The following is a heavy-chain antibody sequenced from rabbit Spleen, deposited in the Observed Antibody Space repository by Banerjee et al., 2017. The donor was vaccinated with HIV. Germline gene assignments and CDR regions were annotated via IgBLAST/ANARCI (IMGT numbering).Heavy chain of an antibody. J-gene: IGHJ5*01. V-gene: IGHV1S40*01. CDR1: GFSFSSSDY. D-gene: IGHD4-1*01. Sequence: QSLEESGGGLVQPEGTLALTCKASGFSFSSSDYMCLVRQAPGKGLEWIGRIRINGGGIAYATWEKGRFTISKTSSPTVTLQMASLTAAEPATYFCARDAVDSGYNWLDLWGPGTLVTVS. CDR3: ARDAVDSGYNWLDL. CDR2: IRINGGGI.